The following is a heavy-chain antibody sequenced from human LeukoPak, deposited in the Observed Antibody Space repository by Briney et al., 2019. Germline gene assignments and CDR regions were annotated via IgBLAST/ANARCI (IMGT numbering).Heavy chain of an antibody. CDR3: ATVADWLSGYYFDY. J-gene: IGHJ4*02. CDR2: ISAYNGNT. CDR1: GYTFTSYG. D-gene: IGHD3-9*01. Sequence: ASVKVSCKASGYTFTSYGISWVRQAPGQGLEWMGWISAYNGNTNYAQKLQGRVTMTTDTSTSTAYMELRSLRSDDTAVYYCATVADWLSGYYFDYWGQGTLVTVSS. V-gene: IGHV1-18*01.